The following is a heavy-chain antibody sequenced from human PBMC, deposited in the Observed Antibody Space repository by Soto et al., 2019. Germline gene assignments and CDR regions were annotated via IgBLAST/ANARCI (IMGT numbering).Heavy chain of an antibody. CDR1: VGTLSGYA. CDR3: ARLVVPAADYNSFEP. CDR2: IIPIFGTA. V-gene: IGHV1-69*06. D-gene: IGHD2-2*01. Sequence: SVKVSYKPCVGTLSGYAITWVRQAAGQGLEWMGGIIPIFGTANYAQKFQGRVTITADKSTSTAYMELSSLRSEYTAVYYCARLVVPAADYNSFEPWGQGTLVTVSS. J-gene: IGHJ5*02.